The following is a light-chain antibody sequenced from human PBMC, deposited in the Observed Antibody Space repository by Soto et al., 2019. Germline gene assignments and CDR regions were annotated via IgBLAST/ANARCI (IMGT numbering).Light chain of an antibody. CDR1: QNVNIW. CDR3: LQYNSLPYT. CDR2: KTS. V-gene: IGKV1-5*03. J-gene: IGKJ2*01. Sequence: DIQVTQSPSTLSAFVGDRVILTCRASQNVNIWLAWYQQRPRKAPKLLIYKTSSLESGVPSRFSGSGSGTEFTLTMSSLETDDFGTYFCLQYNSLPYTFGQGTKLEIK.